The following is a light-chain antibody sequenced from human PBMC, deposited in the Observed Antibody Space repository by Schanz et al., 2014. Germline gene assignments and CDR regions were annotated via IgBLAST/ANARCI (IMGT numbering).Light chain of an antibody. Sequence: DIVMTQSPDSLAVSLGERATINCKSSQSVLYTSDNKNYLAWYQHKPGQPPKLLISWASTRESGVPDRFSGSGSGTDFTLTISGLQAEDVAVYYCQQYYDTVWTFGQGTKVEIK. CDR2: WAS. CDR1: QSVLYTSDNKNY. CDR3: QQYYDTVWT. J-gene: IGKJ1*01. V-gene: IGKV4-1*01.